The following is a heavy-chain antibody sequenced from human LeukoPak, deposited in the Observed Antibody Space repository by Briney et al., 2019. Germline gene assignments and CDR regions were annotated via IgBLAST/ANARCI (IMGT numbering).Heavy chain of an antibody. CDR1: GFTFSDYY. D-gene: IGHD4-17*01. V-gene: IGHV3-11*05. CDR3: AKGHYGDYGTPGY. Sequence: GGSLRLSCAASGFTFSDYYMSWIRQAPGKGLEWVSYISSSSSYTNCADSVKGRFTISRDNAKNSLYLQMNSLRAEDTAVYYCAKGHYGDYGTPGYWGQGTLVTVSS. J-gene: IGHJ4*02. CDR2: ISSSSSYT.